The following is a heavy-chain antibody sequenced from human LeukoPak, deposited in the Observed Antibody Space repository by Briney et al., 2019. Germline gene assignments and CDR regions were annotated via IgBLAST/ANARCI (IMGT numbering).Heavy chain of an antibody. CDR2: IIPILGIA. V-gene: IGHV1-69*04. D-gene: IGHD5-12*01. CDR1: GGTFSSYA. CDR3: ARGGSGYDLGVWGRNGMDV. J-gene: IGHJ6*02. Sequence: ASVKVSCKASGGTFSSYAISWVRQAPGQGLEWMGRIIPILGIANYAQKFQGRVTITADKSTSTAYMELSSLRSEDTAVYYCARGGSGYDLGVWGRNGMDVWGQGTTVTVSS.